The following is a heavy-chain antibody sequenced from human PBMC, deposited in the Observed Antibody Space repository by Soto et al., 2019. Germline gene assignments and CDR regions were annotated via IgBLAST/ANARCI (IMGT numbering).Heavy chain of an antibody. D-gene: IGHD2-8*01. J-gene: IGHJ6*02. CDR1: GGSISSGGYY. V-gene: IGHV4-31*03. CDR2: IYYSGST. Sequence: QVQLQESGPGLVKPSQTLSLTCTVSGGSISSGGYYWSWIRQHPGKGLEWIGYIYYSGSTYYNPSLKSRVTISVDTSKNQFSLKLSSVTAADTAVYYCAREAPPPYVEFYYYYGMDVWGQGTTVTVSS. CDR3: AREAPPPYVEFYYYYGMDV.